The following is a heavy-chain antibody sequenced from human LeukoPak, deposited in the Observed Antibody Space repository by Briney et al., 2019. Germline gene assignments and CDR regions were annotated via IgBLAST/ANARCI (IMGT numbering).Heavy chain of an antibody. V-gene: IGHV1-3*01. Sequence: ASVKVSCKASGYTFTSYAMHWVRQAPGQRLEWMGWVNAGNGNTKYSQKFQGRVTITRDTSASTAYMELSSLRSEDTAVYYCARSFRYDFWSGYFDQNNWFDPWGQGTLVTVSS. CDR2: VNAGNGNT. D-gene: IGHD3-3*01. CDR3: ARSFRYDFWSGYFDQNNWFDP. CDR1: GYTFTSYA. J-gene: IGHJ5*02.